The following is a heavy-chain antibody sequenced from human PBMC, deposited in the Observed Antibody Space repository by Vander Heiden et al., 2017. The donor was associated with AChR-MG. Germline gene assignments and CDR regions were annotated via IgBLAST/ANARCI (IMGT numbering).Heavy chain of an antibody. CDR1: GFTFSSYA. Sequence: QVQLVESGGGVVQPGRALRLSCAASGFTFSSYAMHWGRQAPGKGLEWVAVISYDGSNKYYADSVKGRFTISRDNSKNTLYLQMNSLRAEDTAVYYCARGFEIAAAVNYYYGMDVWGQGTTVTVSS. D-gene: IGHD6-13*01. V-gene: IGHV3-30-3*01. J-gene: IGHJ6*02. CDR3: ARGFEIAAAVNYYYGMDV. CDR2: ISYDGSNK.